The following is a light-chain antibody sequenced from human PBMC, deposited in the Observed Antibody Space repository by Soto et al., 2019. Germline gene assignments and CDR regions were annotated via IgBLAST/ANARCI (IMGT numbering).Light chain of an antibody. CDR3: QQYGSSPLIT. CDR1: QSVSSSY. V-gene: IGKV3-20*01. CDR2: GAS. Sequence: EIVLTQSPGTLSLSPGERATLSCRASQSVSSSYLAWYQQKPGQAPRLLIYGASSRATGIPDRFSGSGSGTDFTLTISRLEPEDCSVYYCQQYGSSPLITFGQGTRLESK. J-gene: IGKJ5*01.